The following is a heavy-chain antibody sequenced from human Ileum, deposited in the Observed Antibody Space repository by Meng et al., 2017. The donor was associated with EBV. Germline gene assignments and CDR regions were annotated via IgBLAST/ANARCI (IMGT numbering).Heavy chain of an antibody. Sequence: AALVGSGGGLVKPVGSLRLSCAASGFTFSDYYMGWIRQAPGKGLEWVSYITSSGGIIYYADSVKGRFTISRDNAKKSLYLQMNSLRAEDTAVYYCASARGSWFDPWGQGTLVTVSS. CDR1: GFTFSDYY. CDR3: ASARGSWFDP. CDR2: ITSSGGII. D-gene: IGHD1-26*01. J-gene: IGHJ5*02. V-gene: IGHV3-11*01.